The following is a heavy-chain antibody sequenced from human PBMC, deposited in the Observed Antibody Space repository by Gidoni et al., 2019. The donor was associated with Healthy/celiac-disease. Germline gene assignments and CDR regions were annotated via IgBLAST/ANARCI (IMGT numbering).Heavy chain of an antibody. J-gene: IGHJ2*01. D-gene: IGHD2-15*01. Sequence: EVQLLESGGGLVQPGGSLRLSCAASGFTFSSYAMSWVRQAPGKGLEWVSAIGGSGGSTYYADSVKGRFTISRDNSKNTLYLQMNSLRAEDTAVYYCAKGVGGVVTRYWYFDLWGRGTLVTVSS. CDR1: GFTFSSYA. CDR3: AKGVGGVVTRYWYFDL. V-gene: IGHV3-23*01. CDR2: IGGSGGST.